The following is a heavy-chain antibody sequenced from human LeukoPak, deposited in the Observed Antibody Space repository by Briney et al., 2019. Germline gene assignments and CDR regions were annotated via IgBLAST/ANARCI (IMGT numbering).Heavy chain of an antibody. Sequence: PSETLSLTCTVSGDSIGGSNYYWAWVRQPPGKGLEWIGSIFYTGNIYYKSSLKSRVTIFADTSRNQFFLNLNSVTAADTAVYYCARHSRVLTTAIPFDYWGQGTLVTVSS. CDR2: IFYTGNI. D-gene: IGHD2-21*02. CDR3: ARHSRVLTTAIPFDY. CDR1: GDSIGGSNYY. V-gene: IGHV4-39*01. J-gene: IGHJ4*02.